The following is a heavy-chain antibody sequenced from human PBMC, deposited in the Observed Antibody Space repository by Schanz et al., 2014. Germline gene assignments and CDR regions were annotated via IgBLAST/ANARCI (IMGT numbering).Heavy chain of an antibody. D-gene: IGHD3-10*01. J-gene: IGHJ4*02. CDR2: ITYNGGTI. V-gene: IGHV3-23*01. CDR3: TADLWFGAVWGVW. Sequence: EVQLLESGGGLVQPGGSLRLSCAASGFTFSSYAMSWVRQAPGKGLEWISYITYNGGTIYYADSVKGRFTISRDNSRNTLYLQMNSLQTEDTAVYYCTADLWFGAVWGVWWGQGTLVTVSS. CDR1: GFTFSSYA.